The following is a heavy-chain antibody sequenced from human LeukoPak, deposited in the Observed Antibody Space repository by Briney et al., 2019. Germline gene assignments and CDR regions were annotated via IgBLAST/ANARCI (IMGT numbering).Heavy chain of an antibody. V-gene: IGHV3-23*01. J-gene: IGHJ4*02. D-gene: IGHD3-10*01. CDR2: ISGSGGST. CDR3: AKDAWVLYGSGSYNSDFDY. CDR1: GFTFSSYA. Sequence: PGGSLRLSCAASGFTFSSYAMSWVRQAPGKGLEWVSAISGSGGSTYYADSVKGRFTISRDNSKNTLYLQMNSLRAEDTAVYYCAKDAWVLYGSGSYNSDFDYWGQGTLVTVSS.